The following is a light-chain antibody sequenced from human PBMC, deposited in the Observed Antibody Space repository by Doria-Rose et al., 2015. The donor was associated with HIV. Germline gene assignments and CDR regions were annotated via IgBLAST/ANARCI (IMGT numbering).Light chain of an antibody. J-gene: IGKJ5*01. Sequence: TQSPETLSVSPGESATLSCRASQSVSTDLAWYQHKPGQAPRLLIWGASTRATGIPARFSGSESGTEFTLTISSLQSEDFAIYFCHQYNNWPTFGQGTRLDI. V-gene: IGKV3-15*01. CDR2: GAS. CDR3: HQYNNWPT. CDR1: QSVSTD.